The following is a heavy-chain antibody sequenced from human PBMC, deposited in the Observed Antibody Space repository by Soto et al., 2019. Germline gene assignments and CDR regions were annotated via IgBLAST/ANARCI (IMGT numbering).Heavy chain of an antibody. CDR1: GFTFSTYS. D-gene: IGHD2-15*01. CDR2: ISSNSRYI. Sequence: GGSLRLSCAASGFTFSTYSMNWVRQAPGKGLEWVSSISSNSRYIYYADSVKGRFTISRDNAKNSLDLQMHSLRDEDTAVYYCARDRGYCSGGSCYPGYFQYWGQGALVTVSS. V-gene: IGHV3-21*01. CDR3: ARDRGYCSGGSCYPGYFQY. J-gene: IGHJ1*01.